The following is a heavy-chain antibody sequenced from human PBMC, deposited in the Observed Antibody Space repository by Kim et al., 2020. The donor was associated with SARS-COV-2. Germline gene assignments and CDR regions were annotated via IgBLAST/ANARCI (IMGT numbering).Heavy chain of an antibody. D-gene: IGHD6-13*01. Sequence: KGRFTSSRDHAKNSLYLQINSLRAEDTAVYYCARDGSRGIAAAGTIWFDPWGQGTLVTVSS. CDR3: ARDGSRGIAAAGTIWFDP. J-gene: IGHJ5*02. V-gene: IGHV3-11*06.